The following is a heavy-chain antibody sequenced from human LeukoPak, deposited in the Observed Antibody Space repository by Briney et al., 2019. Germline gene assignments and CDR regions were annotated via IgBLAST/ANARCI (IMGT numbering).Heavy chain of an antibody. CDR3: ARSNGAGGAFDI. CDR2: IYYSGSI. D-gene: IGHD3-16*01. J-gene: IGHJ3*02. CDR1: GGSISSSSYY. Sequence: SETLSLTCTVSGGSISSSSYYWGWIRQPPGKGLEWIGSIYYSGSIYYNPSLKSRVTISVDTSKNQFSLKLSSVTAADTAVYYCARSNGAGGAFDIWGQGTMVTVSS. V-gene: IGHV4-39*07.